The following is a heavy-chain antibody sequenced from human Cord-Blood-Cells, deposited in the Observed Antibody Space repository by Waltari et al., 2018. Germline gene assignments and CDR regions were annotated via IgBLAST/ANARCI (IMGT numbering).Heavy chain of an antibody. V-gene: IGHV4-39*01. CDR2: IYYSGST. J-gene: IGHJ5*02. D-gene: IGHD3-3*01. Sequence: QLQLQESGPGLVKPSETLSLTCTVSGGSISSSSYYWGWIRHPPGKGLEWIGSIYYSGSTYYNPSLKSRVTISVDTSKNQFSLKLSSVTAADTAVYYCARGRIFGVVIEGWFDPWGQGTLVTVSS. CDR3: ARGRIFGVVIEGWFDP. CDR1: GGSISSSSYY.